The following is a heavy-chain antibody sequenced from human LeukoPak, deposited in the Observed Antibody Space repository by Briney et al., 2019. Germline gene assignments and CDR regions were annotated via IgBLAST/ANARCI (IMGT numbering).Heavy chain of an antibody. CDR2: ISSDGKMK. V-gene: IGHV3-30*03. J-gene: IGHJ6*02. Sequence: GGSLRLSCAASGFMFSYYGMHWVRQAPGKGLEWVAIISSDGKMKYYADSVKDRFTIFRDNSENTLSLQLHSLRVEDTAIYYCARDGYYDGTGYYPYYYYGMDVWGQGTTVTVSS. D-gene: IGHD3-22*01. CDR1: GFMFSYYG. CDR3: ARDGYYDGTGYYPYYYYGMDV.